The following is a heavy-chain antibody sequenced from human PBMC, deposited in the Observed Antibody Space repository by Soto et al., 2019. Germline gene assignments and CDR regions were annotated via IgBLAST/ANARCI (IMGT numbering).Heavy chain of an antibody. V-gene: IGHV3-9*01. D-gene: IGHD4-17*01. CDR3: AKGYGDYVINWFDP. CDR1: GFTFDDYA. J-gene: IGHJ5*02. Sequence: EVQLVESGGGLVQPGRSLRLSCAASGFTFDDYAMHWVRQAPGKGLEWVSGISWNSGSIGYADSVKGLFTISRDNAKNSLYLQMNSLRAEDTALYYCAKGYGDYVINWFDPWGQGTLVTVSS. CDR2: ISWNSGSI.